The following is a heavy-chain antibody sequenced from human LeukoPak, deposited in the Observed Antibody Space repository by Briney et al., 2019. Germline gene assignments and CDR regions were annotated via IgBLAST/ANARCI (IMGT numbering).Heavy chain of an antibody. V-gene: IGHV3-66*01. CDR3: ARDSNLGPFDY. J-gene: IGHJ4*02. Sequence: PGGSLRLSCAASGFTVSSNYMSWVRQAPGKGLEWVSVIYSGGSTYYADSVKGRFTISRDNSKNTLYLQMNSLRAEDTAVYYCARDSNLGPFDYWGQGTLVTVSS. CDR2: IYSGGST. CDR1: GFTVSSNY. D-gene: IGHD7-27*01.